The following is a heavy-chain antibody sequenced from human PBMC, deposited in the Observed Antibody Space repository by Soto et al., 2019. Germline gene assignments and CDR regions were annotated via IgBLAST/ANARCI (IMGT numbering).Heavy chain of an antibody. V-gene: IGHV3-23*01. CDR3: AKTANGWFSAFDI. J-gene: IGHJ3*02. CDR2: ISGSGGTT. D-gene: IGHD6-19*01. CDR1: GFTFSSYA. Sequence: EVQRWESGGGLVQPGVSLRLSCAASGFTFSSYAMSWVRQAPGKGLAWVSAISGSGGTTYYADSVKGRFTFSRDNSKNTLYLQMNSLRAEDTAVYYCAKTANGWFSAFDIWGQGTMVTVSS.